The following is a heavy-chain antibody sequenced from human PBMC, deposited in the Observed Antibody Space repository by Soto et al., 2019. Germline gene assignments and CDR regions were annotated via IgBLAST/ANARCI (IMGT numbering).Heavy chain of an antibody. D-gene: IGHD2-21*02. CDR3: AKRDGSGDSAFFILGAFDI. V-gene: IGHV3-23*01. J-gene: IGHJ3*02. CDR1: GFTFSSYA. CDR2: ISGSGGST. Sequence: EVQLLESGGGLVQPGGSLRLSCAASGFTFSSYAMSWVRQAPGKGLEWVSAISGSGGSTYYADSVKGRFTISRDNSKNTVDLQMNSLRAEDKAVYYCAKRDGSGDSAFFILGAFDIWGQGTMVTVSS.